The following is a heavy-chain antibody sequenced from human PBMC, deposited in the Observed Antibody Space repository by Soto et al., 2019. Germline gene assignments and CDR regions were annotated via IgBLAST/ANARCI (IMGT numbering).Heavy chain of an antibody. J-gene: IGHJ4*02. V-gene: IGHV1-46*01. CDR3: ARVDYDILTGYYGDY. CDR2: INPSGGST. D-gene: IGHD3-9*01. Sequence: QVQLVQSGAEVKKPGASVKVSCKASGYTFTSYYMHWVRQAPGQGLEWMGIINPSGGSTSYAQKFQGRVTITRDTSTSTVYMELSSLRSEDTAVYYCARVDYDILTGYYGDYWGQGTLVTVSS. CDR1: GYTFTSYY.